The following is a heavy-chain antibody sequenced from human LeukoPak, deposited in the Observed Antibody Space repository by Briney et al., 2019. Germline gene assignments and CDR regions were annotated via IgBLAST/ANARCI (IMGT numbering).Heavy chain of an antibody. Sequence: SQTLSLTCSVSGDSVSSGGYYWSWVRQHPGKGLEWIGYVYHSGISYYNASLERRVTISIDTSKNQFSLNLTSVTATDTAVYYCARVYGSGAPVRDFDYWGQGTLVTVSS. CDR1: GDSVSSGGYY. CDR2: VYHSGIS. J-gene: IGHJ4*02. V-gene: IGHV4-31*03. CDR3: ARVYGSGAPVRDFDY. D-gene: IGHD3-10*01.